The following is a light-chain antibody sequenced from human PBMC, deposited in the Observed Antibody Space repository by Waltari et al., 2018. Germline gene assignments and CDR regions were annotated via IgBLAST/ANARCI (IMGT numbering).Light chain of an antibody. J-gene: IGKJ4*01. CDR1: QSISSY. CDR3: QQSYSTPPT. CDR2: AAS. Sequence: DIQMTQSPSSLSASVGDRVTITCRASQSISSYLNWYQQKPGKAPKLLIYAASSLQSGVPARFSGSGSGTDFTLNISSLQPEDCAAYYCQQSYSTPPTFGGGTKVEIK. V-gene: IGKV1-39*01.